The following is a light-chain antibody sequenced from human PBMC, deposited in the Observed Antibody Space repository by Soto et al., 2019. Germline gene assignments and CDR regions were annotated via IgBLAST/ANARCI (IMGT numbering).Light chain of an antibody. J-gene: IGLJ2*01. CDR1: SSDVGGYNY. Sequence: QSVLTQPPSASGSPGQSVTISCTGTSSDVGGYNYVSWYQQHPGKAPKLMIYEGSKRPSGVSNRFSGSKFGNTASLTISGLQAEDEADYYCCSYAHSSVVFGGGTKLTVL. CDR2: EGS. V-gene: IGLV2-23*01. CDR3: CSYAHSSVV.